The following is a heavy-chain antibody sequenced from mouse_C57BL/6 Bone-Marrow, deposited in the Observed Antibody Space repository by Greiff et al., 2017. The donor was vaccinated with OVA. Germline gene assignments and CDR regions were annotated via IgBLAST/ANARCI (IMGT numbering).Heavy chain of an antibody. Sequence: VQLQQSGPGLVQPSQSLSITCTVSGFSLTSYGVHWVRQSPGKGLAWLGVIWSGGSTDYNAAFISRLSISKDNSKSQVFFKMNSLQADDTAIYCCARKKDYDYGAWFAYWGQGTLVTVSA. D-gene: IGHD2-4*01. CDR1: GFSLTSYG. J-gene: IGHJ3*01. V-gene: IGHV2-2*01. CDR2: IWSGGST. CDR3: ARKKDYDYGAWFAY.